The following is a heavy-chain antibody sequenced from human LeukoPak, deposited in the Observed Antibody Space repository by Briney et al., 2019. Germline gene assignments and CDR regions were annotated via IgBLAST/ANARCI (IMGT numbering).Heavy chain of an antibody. CDR1: GGSISSYY. CDR3: ASSRGRKIFAV. D-gene: IGHD3-16*01. J-gene: IGHJ3*01. CDR2: IYYSGST. V-gene: IGHV4-59*08. Sequence: SETLSLTCTVSGGSISSYYWSWIRQPPGKGLEWIGYIYYSGSTNYNPSLKSQVTISVDTSKNQFSLKLSSVTAADTAVYYCASSRGRKIFAVWGQGTMVTVSS.